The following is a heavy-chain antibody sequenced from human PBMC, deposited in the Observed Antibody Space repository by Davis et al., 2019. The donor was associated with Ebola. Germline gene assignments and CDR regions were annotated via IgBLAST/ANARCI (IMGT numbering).Heavy chain of an antibody. D-gene: IGHD4-17*01. CDR3: ARDRLRDYGDPGDALDI. Sequence: GESLKISCAASGFTFSGYTMNWVRQAPGKGLEWVSSISSSKSYIYYTDSVKGRFTISRDNAKNSLYLQMNSLRAEDTAVYYCARDRLRDYGDPGDALDIWGQGTMVTVS. J-gene: IGHJ3*02. CDR2: ISSSKSYI. CDR1: GFTFSGYT. V-gene: IGHV3-21*01.